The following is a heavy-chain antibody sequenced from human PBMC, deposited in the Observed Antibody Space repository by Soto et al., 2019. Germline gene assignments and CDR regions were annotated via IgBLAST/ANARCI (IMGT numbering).Heavy chain of an antibody. J-gene: IGHJ6*02. CDR2: ISAYDGYT. CDR1: GYTFTSYG. V-gene: IGHV1-18*01. D-gene: IGHD3-22*01. Sequence: QVQLVQSGAEVKKPGASVKVSCKASGYTFTSYGINWVRQAPGQGLEWLGWISAYDGYTNYAQIRQGRASMTTDKSTKTAYMELRSLRSDDTAMYYCARGGFYDSSGARNYYYYGMNVWGQGTTVTVSS. CDR3: ARGGFYDSSGARNYYYYGMNV.